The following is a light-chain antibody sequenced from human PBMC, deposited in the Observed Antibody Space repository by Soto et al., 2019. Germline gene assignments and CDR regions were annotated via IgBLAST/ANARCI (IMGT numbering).Light chain of an antibody. J-gene: IGKJ4*01. CDR2: DAS. Sequence: IVLTQSPATLSLSPGERAILSCKASQSISNSLGWFQQKPGQAPRLLIDDASNRATGIPARFTGSGSGSDFTLTISSLEPEDFGVYYCRQRYNWPLTFGGGTKVEIK. CDR1: QSISNS. V-gene: IGKV3-11*01. CDR3: RQRYNWPLT.